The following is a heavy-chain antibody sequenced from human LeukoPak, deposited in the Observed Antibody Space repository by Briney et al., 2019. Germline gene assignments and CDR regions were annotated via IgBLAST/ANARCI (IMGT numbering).Heavy chain of an antibody. V-gene: IGHV5-51*01. Sequence: GESLKISCKGSGYSFTNYWIGWVRQVPGKGLEWMGIIYPGDSDTRYSPSFQGQVTISADKSISTAYLQWSSLKASDTALYYCARLDYYDSSGYTDAFDIWGQGTMVTVSS. J-gene: IGHJ3*02. CDR3: ARLDYYDSSGYTDAFDI. CDR2: IYPGDSDT. CDR1: GYSFTNYW. D-gene: IGHD3-22*01.